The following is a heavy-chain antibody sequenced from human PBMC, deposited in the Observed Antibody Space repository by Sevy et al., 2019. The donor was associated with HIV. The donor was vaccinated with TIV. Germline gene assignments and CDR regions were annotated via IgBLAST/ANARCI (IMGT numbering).Heavy chain of an antibody. CDR2: INPNSGGT. J-gene: IGHJ5*02. V-gene: IGHV1-2*02. CDR1: GYTFTGYY. D-gene: IGHD3-10*01. Sequence: ASVKVSCKASGYTFTGYYMHWVRQAPGQGLEWMGWINPNSGGTNYAQKFQGRVTMTRDTSISTAYMELSRLRSDDTAVYYCARDLTMVRGAPLLVLDPWGQGTLVTVSS. CDR3: ARDLTMVRGAPLLVLDP.